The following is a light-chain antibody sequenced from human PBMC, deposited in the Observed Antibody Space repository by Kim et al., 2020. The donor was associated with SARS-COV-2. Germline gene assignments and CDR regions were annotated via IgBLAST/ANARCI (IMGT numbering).Light chain of an antibody. CDR2: GKN. CDR1: SLRRDY. Sequence: ALGQTVRITGQGDSLRRDYASWYQQKPGQAPVLVIYGKNNRPSGIPDRFSGSSSGNTASLTITGAQAEDEADYYCNSRDSSGNHLVFGGGTKLTVL. J-gene: IGLJ2*01. V-gene: IGLV3-19*01. CDR3: NSRDSSGNHLV.